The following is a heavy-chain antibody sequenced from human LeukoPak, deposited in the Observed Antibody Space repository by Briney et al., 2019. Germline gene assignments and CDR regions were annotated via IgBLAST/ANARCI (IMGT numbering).Heavy chain of an antibody. J-gene: IGHJ4*02. CDR3: ARVRSGSGYVIPYYYDSSGYFPLDY. D-gene: IGHD3-22*01. Sequence: ASVKVSCKASGYTFTSYDINWVRQATGQGLEWMGWMNPNSGNTGYAQKFQGRVTMTRNTSISTAYMELSSLRSEDTAVYYCARVRSGSGYVIPYYYDSSGYFPLDYWGQGTLVTVSS. CDR1: GYTFTSYD. V-gene: IGHV1-8*01. CDR2: MNPNSGNT.